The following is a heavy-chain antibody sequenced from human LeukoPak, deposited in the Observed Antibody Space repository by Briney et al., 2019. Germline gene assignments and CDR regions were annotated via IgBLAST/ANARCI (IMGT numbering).Heavy chain of an antibody. Sequence: ASVKVSCKASGYTFTGYYMHWVRQAPGQGLEWMGWINPNSGGTNYAQKFQGRVTMTRDTSISTACMELSGLRSDDTAVYYCARDGSDSSGWYPYYFDYWGQGTLVTVSS. CDR3: ARDGSDSSGWYPYYFDY. D-gene: IGHD6-19*01. CDR1: GYTFTGYY. V-gene: IGHV1-2*02. CDR2: INPNSGGT. J-gene: IGHJ4*02.